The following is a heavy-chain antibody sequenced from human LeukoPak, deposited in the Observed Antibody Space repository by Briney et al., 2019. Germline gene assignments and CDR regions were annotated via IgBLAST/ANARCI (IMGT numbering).Heavy chain of an antibody. CDR2: LSYDGSEK. J-gene: IGHJ4*02. CDR1: GFTFSSYA. CDR3: ARELRYGDYYFDY. Sequence: GRSLRLSCAASGFTFSSYAMHWVRQAPGKGLEWVAVLSYDGSEKDYTESVKGRFTISRDNSKNTLYLQLNSLRAEDTAVYFCARELRYGDYYFDYWGQGTLVTVSS. V-gene: IGHV3-30*04. D-gene: IGHD4-17*01.